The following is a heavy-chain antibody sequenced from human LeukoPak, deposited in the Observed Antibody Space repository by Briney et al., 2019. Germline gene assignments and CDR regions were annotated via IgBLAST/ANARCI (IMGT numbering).Heavy chain of an antibody. D-gene: IGHD3-9*01. CDR3: AKDMSRYFDWPDY. V-gene: IGHV3-9*01. Sequence: PGGSLRLSCAASGFTFDNYAMHWVRQVPGKGLEWVSGISWNSVSIGYADSVKGRFSISRDNTKNSLYLQMNSLRAEDSALYYCAKDMSRYFDWPDYWGQGTLVTVSS. CDR1: GFTFDNYA. CDR2: ISWNSVSI. J-gene: IGHJ4*02.